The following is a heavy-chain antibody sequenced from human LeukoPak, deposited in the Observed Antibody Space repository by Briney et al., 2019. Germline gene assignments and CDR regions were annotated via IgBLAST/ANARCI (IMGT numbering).Heavy chain of an antibody. Sequence: GGSLRLSCAASEFTFSSYSMNWVRQAPGKGLEWVSYISSSGTTIKYADSVRGRFTISRDNAKKTLYLQTNNVRAEDTAVYYCTRGGTTLDYWGQGTLVTVSS. V-gene: IGHV3-48*04. CDR1: EFTFSSYS. CDR3: TRGGTTLDY. CDR2: ISSSGTTI. J-gene: IGHJ4*02. D-gene: IGHD1-7*01.